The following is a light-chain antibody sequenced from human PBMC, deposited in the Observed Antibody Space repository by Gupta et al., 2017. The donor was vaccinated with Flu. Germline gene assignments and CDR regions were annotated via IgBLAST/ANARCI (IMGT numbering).Light chain of an antibody. J-gene: IGLJ1*01. CDR3: CSYAGCYNSYV. CDR1: SSDVGGYKY. V-gene: IGLV2-11*01. Sequence: QSALPQPRSVSGSPGQSVTISCTGTSSDVGGYKYVSWYQQDPGKAPKLMIHDVSKRPSGVPDRFSGSKSGNTASLTISGLQAEDEADYYCCSYAGCYNSYVFGTGTKVTVL. CDR2: DVS.